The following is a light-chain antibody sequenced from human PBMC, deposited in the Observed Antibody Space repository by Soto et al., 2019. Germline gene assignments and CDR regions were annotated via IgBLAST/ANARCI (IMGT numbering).Light chain of an antibody. CDR1: QSVLYSSNNKNY. V-gene: IGKV4-1*01. Sequence: DIVMTQSPDSLAVSLGERATINCKSSQSVLYSSNNKNYLAWYQQKPGQPPKLLIYWASTRESGVPDRFSGSGSGTEFTITISSLQAEDVAVYYCQQYYSTPRTFGQGTKVEIK. CDR3: QQYYSTPRT. J-gene: IGKJ1*01. CDR2: WAS.